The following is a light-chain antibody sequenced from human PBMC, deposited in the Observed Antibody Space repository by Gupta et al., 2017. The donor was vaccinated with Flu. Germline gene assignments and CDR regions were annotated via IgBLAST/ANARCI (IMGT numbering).Light chain of an antibody. CDR3: SSYTSSSTRV. Sequence: QSALTQPASVSGSPGQSITISCTGTSSDVGGYNYVSWYQQHPGKAPKLMIYEVSNRPSGVSNRFSGSKSGNTASLTISGLQAEEEADYYCSSYTSSSTRVLGGGTKLTVL. CDR2: EVS. V-gene: IGLV2-14*01. J-gene: IGLJ3*02. CDR1: SSDVGGYNY.